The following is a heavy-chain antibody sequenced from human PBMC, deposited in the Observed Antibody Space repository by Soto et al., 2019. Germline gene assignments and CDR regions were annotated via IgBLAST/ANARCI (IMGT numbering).Heavy chain of an antibody. V-gene: IGHV3-11*06. D-gene: IGHD1-26*01. CDR1: GFTFSDYY. J-gene: IGHJ4*02. CDR2: ISSSASYT. CDR3: ARAVGGSYLFDY. Sequence: LRLSCAASGFTFSDYYMSWIRQAPGKGLEWVSFISSSASYTSYADSVKGRFTVSRDNAKNSLYLQMNSLTAEDTAVYYCARAVGGSYLFDYWGQGSLVTVSS.